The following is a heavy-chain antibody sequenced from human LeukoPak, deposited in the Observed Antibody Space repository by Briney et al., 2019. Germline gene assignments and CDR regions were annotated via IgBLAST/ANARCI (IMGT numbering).Heavy chain of an antibody. CDR3: ARGGRNASPYNWSDP. J-gene: IGHJ5*02. CDR1: GYDFTDFY. D-gene: IGHD2-2*01. CDR2: MKPKRGGT. Sequence: ASVKVSCRTSGYDFTDFYIHWVRQAPGRGLEWMGRMKPKRGGTDYSQKFQGRVTMTRDTSMNTAYMDLSGLESDDTAIYYCARGGRNASPYNWSDPWGQGTLVTVSS. V-gene: IGHV1-2*06.